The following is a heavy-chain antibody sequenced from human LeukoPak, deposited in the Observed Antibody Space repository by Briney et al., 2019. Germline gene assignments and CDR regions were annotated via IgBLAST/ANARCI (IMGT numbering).Heavy chain of an antibody. J-gene: IGHJ4*02. Sequence: GASVKVSCKASGYSFTGHYMHWVRQAPGQGLEWMGWINPKSGGTNYAQKFQGRVTMTRDTSISTAYMELSRLRSDDTAVYYCARDLRRQQLTSGTFWGQGTLVTVSS. V-gene: IGHV1-2*02. CDR3: ARDLRRQQLTSGTF. D-gene: IGHD6-13*01. CDR2: INPKSGGT. CDR1: GYSFTGHY.